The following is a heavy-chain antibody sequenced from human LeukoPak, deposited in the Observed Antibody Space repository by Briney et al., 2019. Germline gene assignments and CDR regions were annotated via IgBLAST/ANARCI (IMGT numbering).Heavy chain of an antibody. CDR1: GFSFSDYY. CDR3: ARDAEIAVSRDASDI. CDR2: ISSGGTPI. Sequence: RGSLRLSCAASGFSFSDYYMSWLRQAPGKGLEWVSYISSGGTPIYYSDSVEGRFTVSRDNAKNSLYLQMNSLRAEDTALYYCARDAEIAVSRDASDIWGQGTMVTVSS. J-gene: IGHJ3*02. D-gene: IGHD6-19*01. V-gene: IGHV3-11*01.